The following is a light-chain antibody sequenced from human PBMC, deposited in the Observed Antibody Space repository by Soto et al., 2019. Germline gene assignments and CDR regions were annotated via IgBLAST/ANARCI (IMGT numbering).Light chain of an antibody. CDR1: SSDVGGYNY. Sequence: QSALTQPPSASGSPGQSVTISCTGTSSDVGGYNYVSWYQQHPGKAPKLMIYEVSKRPSGVPDRFSGSKSGNTASLTVSGLQAEDEADYYCSSYAGSNNKYVFGPGTKLTVL. CDR3: SSYAGSNNKYV. CDR2: EVS. J-gene: IGLJ1*01. V-gene: IGLV2-8*01.